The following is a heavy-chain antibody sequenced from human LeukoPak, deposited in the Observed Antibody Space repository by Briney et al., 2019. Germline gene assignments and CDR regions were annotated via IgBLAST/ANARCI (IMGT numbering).Heavy chain of an antibody. CDR2: ISGSGGST. D-gene: IGHD3-3*01. V-gene: IGHV3-23*01. CDR3: AKETNYDFWSGYLYYFDD. CDR1: GCTLRTYP. J-gene: IGHJ4*02. Sequence: PGGSLRLSCAATGCTLRTYPMSWVRQARGKELEGVSAISGSGGSTYYADTGKGRITMYRDNYKNTLYLQMNRLRAEDTAEYYCAKETNYDFWSGYLYYFDDWGQGTLVTVSS.